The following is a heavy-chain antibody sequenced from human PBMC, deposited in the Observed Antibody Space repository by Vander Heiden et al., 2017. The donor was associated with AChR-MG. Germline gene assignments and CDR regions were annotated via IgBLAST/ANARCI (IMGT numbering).Heavy chain of an antibody. V-gene: IGHV3-9*01. CDR1: GFTFDDYA. CDR2: ISWNGGTT. J-gene: IGHJ4*02. CDR3: VRDMGSGQRGDFEY. Sequence: EVQLVESGGGLEQPGRSLRLSCAVSGFTFDDYAMPWVRQAPGEGLEWVSGISWNGGTTGYADSVKGRFTISRDNAKNSLYLQMNSLRAEDTAVYYCVRDMGSGQRGDFEYWGQGTLVTVSS. D-gene: IGHD6-19*01.